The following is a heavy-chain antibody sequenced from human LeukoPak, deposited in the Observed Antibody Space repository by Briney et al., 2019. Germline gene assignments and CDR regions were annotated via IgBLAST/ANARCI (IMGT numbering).Heavy chain of an antibody. Sequence: GGSLRLSCAASGFTFSSYAMSWVRQAPGKGLEWVSAISGSGGSTYYADSVKGRFTISRDNSKNTLYLQMNSLRAEDTAVYYCAKEAVGPNYYDSSGYYRPYYFDYWGQGTLVTVSS. V-gene: IGHV3-23*01. CDR2: ISGSGGST. J-gene: IGHJ4*02. D-gene: IGHD3-22*01. CDR3: AKEAVGPNYYDSSGYYRPYYFDY. CDR1: GFTFSSYA.